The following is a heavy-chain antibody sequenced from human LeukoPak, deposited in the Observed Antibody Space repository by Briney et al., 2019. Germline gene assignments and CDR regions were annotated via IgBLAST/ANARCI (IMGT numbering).Heavy chain of an antibody. CDR2: LYYSGST. CDR3: ARQSNGYFDY. D-gene: IGHD2-15*01. Sequence: SETLSLTCTVPGGSISSSSYYWGWIRQPPGKGLEWIGSLYYSGSTYYNPSLKSRVTISVDTSKNQFSLKLSSVTAADTALYYCARQSNGYFDYWGQGTLVTVSS. CDR1: GGSISSSSYY. J-gene: IGHJ4*02. V-gene: IGHV4-39*01.